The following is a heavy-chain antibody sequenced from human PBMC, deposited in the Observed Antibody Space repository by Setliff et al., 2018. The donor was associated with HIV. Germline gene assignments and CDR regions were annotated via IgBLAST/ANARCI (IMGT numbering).Heavy chain of an antibody. CDR2: IFHSGTT. D-gene: IGHD3-3*01. V-gene: IGHV4-38-2*02. J-gene: IGHJ4*02. CDR1: GYSISSGYY. CDR3: ATDGGDSGNFWSGYFR. Sequence: PSETLSLTCTVSGYSISSGYYWGFIRQPPGKGLEWIGSIFHSGTTYYNPSLKSRVTMSVDTSENQFSLKLRSVTAAETAVYYCATDGGDSGNFWSGYFRWGQGTLVTVSS.